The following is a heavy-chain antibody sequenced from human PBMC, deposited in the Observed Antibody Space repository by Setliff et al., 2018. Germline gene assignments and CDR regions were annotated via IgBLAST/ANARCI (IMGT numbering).Heavy chain of an antibody. CDR3: AKYTRVVTTTCFDY. J-gene: IGHJ4*02. V-gene: IGHV5-51*01. CDR2: IHPDDSDT. Sequence: PGESLKISCKVSGYTFTSYWIGWVRQAPGEGLEWMGVIHPDDSDTRYSPSFQGQVTISVDKSTNTAHLQWSRLKASDTAVYYCAKYTRVVTTTCFDYWGQGTLVTVSS. CDR1: GYTFTSYW. D-gene: IGHD2-15*01.